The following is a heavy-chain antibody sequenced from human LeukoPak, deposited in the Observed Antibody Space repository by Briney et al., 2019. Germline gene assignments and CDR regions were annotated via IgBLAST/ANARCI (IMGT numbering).Heavy chain of an antibody. CDR3: ARVINWSRSFDI. CDR2: IYHSGST. Sequence: PSETLSLTCTVSGGSISSGGYYWSWIRQPPGKGLEWIGYIYHSGSTYYNPSLKSRVTISVDTSKNQFSLKLNSVTAADTAVYYCARVINWSRSFDIWGQGTMVTVSS. J-gene: IGHJ3*02. D-gene: IGHD3-3*01. V-gene: IGHV4-30-2*01. CDR1: GGSISSGGYY.